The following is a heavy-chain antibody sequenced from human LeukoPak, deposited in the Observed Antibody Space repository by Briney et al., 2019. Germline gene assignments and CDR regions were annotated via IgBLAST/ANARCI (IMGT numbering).Heavy chain of an antibody. D-gene: IGHD1-26*01. CDR3: AGGTYYYCDS. CDR2: VYYSGSA. Sequence: SETLSPTCTLSGASISSYYWSWIRQPPGKGLEWIGYVYYSGSAHYNPSLKSRVTISVDTSKNQFSLKVNSVTAADTAIYYCAGGTYYYCDSWGERTLVTVSS. V-gene: IGHV4-59*01. CDR1: GASISSYY. J-gene: IGHJ4*02.